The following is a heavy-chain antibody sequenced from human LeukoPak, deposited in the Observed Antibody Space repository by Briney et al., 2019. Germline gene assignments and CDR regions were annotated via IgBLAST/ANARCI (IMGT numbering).Heavy chain of an antibody. J-gene: IGHJ5*02. V-gene: IGHV1-2*02. CDR3: AKGRVVAGSKSLTYHWLDP. Sequence: ASVKVSCKASGYTFTGYYIHWVRQAPGQGLEWVGWINPNSGGAKYAQKFQDRVTMTRDTSISTAYMGLSRLRSDDAAVYYCAKGRVVAGSKSLTYHWLDPWGQGTLVTVSS. CDR2: INPNSGGA. CDR1: GYTFTGYY. D-gene: IGHD6-19*01.